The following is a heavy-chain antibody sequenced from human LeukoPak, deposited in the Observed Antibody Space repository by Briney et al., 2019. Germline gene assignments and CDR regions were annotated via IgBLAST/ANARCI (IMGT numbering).Heavy chain of an antibody. D-gene: IGHD3-22*01. CDR2: IYYSGST. Sequence: KASETLSLTCTVSGGSISSYYWSWIRQPPGKGLEWIGYIYYSGSTNYNPSLKSRVTISVDTSKNQFSLKLSSVTAADTAVYYCARDHRGYYDSSGTERANWGQGTLVTVSS. CDR1: GGSISSYY. CDR3: ARDHRGYYDSSGTERAN. V-gene: IGHV4-59*12. J-gene: IGHJ4*02.